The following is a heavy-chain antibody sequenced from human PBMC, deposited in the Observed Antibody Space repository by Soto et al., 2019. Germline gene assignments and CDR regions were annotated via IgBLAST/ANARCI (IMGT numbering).Heavy chain of an antibody. CDR2: IHPRDSDT. CDR3: ASPGQNQDRAMAV. V-gene: IGHV5-51*04. J-gene: IGHJ4*02. Sequence: GESLNISCKGSGYFFSSQWIARERLLPGKGLEWMGIIHPRDSDTSYSPPFQHQVSLQVYGPINSAYLQSRSLEDSDTAVYYCASPGQNQDRAMAVWGQGTPVTVSS. CDR1: GYFFSSQW. D-gene: IGHD6-19*01.